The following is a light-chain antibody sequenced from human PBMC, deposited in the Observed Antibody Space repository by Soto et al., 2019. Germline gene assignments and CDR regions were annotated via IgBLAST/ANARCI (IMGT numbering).Light chain of an antibody. J-gene: IGKJ1*01. CDR3: QQYNSYAT. CDR2: DAS. Sequence: DIQMTQSPSTLSASVGDTVTITCRASQSIRTRLAWYQQKPGKAPKLLIYDASSLESGVPSRFSGSASGTEFTLTISSLQPDDFATYYCQQYNSYATFGLGTKVDI. CDR1: QSIRTR. V-gene: IGKV1-5*01.